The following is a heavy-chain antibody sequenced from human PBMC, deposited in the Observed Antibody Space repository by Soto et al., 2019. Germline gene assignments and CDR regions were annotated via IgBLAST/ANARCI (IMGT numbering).Heavy chain of an antibody. CDR2: ISAYNGTT. CDR1: GYTFTSYG. CDR3: ARDYQLRDSSGYYYEVYYYYGMDV. J-gene: IGHJ6*02. Sequence: ASVKVSCKASGYTFTSYGISWVRQAPGQGLEWMGWISAYNGTTNYAQKLQGRVTMTTDTSTSTAYMELRSLRSDDTAVYYCARDYQLRDSSGYYYEVYYYYGMDVWGQVSTFTVSS. V-gene: IGHV1-18*04. D-gene: IGHD3-22*01.